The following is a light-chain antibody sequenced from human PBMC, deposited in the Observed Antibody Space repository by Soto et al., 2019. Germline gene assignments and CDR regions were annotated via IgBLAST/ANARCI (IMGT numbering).Light chain of an antibody. CDR2: GAS. J-gene: IGKJ3*01. Sequence: EIVVTQSPGNLSLSPGERSTLSCRASQSVSSSYLAWYQQKPGQAPRLLIYGASSRATGIPDRFSGSGSGTDFTLTISRLEPEDFAVYYCQQYGSSPFTFGPGTKVDIK. CDR3: QQYGSSPFT. CDR1: QSVSSSY. V-gene: IGKV3-20*01.